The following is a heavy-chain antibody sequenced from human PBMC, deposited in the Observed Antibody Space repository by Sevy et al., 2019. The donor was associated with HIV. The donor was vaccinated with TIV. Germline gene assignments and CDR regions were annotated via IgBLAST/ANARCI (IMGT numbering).Heavy chain of an antibody. V-gene: IGHV4-59*01. D-gene: IGHD3-16*02. Sequence: SETLSLTCTVSGGSISSYYWSWIRQPPGKGLEWIGYIYYSGSTNYNPTLKSRVTISVDTSKNQFSLKLSSVTAADTAVYYCARSDDYIWGSYRPLDYWGQGTLVTVSS. CDR3: ARSDDYIWGSYRPLDY. J-gene: IGHJ4*02. CDR1: GGSISSYY. CDR2: IYYSGST.